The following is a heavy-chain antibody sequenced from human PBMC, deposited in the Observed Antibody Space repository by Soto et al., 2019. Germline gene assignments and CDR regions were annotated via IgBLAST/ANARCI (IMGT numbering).Heavy chain of an antibody. D-gene: IGHD1-1*01. CDR3: ARGSGIVALPGELEDVKYDY. CDR2: INESGST. Sequence: QVQLQQWGAGLVKPSETLSLSCAVYGQSFSGHSWAWIRQPPGKGLEWIGEINESGSTYYNPSLKSIVTISTDTSKNQFSLKLRSVSAADTAAYFCARGSGIVALPGELEDVKYDYWGQGTLVNVSS. V-gene: IGHV4-34*01. CDR1: GQSFSGHS. J-gene: IGHJ4*02.